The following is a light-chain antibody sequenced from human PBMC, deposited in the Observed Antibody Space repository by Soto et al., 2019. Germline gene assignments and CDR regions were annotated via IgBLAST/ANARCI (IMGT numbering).Light chain of an antibody. CDR3: QQYHRASIT. Sequence: DIQMTQSPSTLSASVGDRVTITCRASQSLNNWLAWYQQRPGKAPKLLIYDASTLERGVPSRFSGTGSGTEFTLIISSLQPDDFATYYCQQYHRASITFGQGTRLEIK. J-gene: IGKJ5*01. CDR2: DAS. V-gene: IGKV1-5*01. CDR1: QSLNNW.